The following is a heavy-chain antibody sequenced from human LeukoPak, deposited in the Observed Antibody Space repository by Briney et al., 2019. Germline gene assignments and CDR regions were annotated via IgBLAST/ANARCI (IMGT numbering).Heavy chain of an antibody. D-gene: IGHD3-10*01. V-gene: IGHV3-30*02. CDR2: IRYDGSNK. J-gene: IGHJ4*02. CDR1: GFTFSSYG. Sequence: GGSLRRSCAASGFTFSSYGMHWVRQAPGKGLEWVAFIRYDGSNKYYADSVKGRFTISRDNSKNTLYLQMNSLRAEDTAVYYCARDPDYYGSGGEDYWGQGTLVTVSS. CDR3: ARDPDYYGSGGEDY.